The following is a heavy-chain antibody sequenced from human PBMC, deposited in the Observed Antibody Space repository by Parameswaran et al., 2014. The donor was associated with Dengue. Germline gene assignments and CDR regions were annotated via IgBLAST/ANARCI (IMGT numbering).Heavy chain of an antibody. V-gene: IGHV3-15*07. Sequence: APGRAEWSAVLKQTDGGTTDYAAPVKGRFTISRDDSKNTLYLQMNSLKTEDTAVYHCTTKTYYDFWSGYSPYYYYGMDVWGQGTTVTVSS. CDR2: LKQTDGGTT. D-gene: IGHD3-3*01. CDR3: TTKTYYDFWSGYSPYYYYGMDV. J-gene: IGHJ6*02.